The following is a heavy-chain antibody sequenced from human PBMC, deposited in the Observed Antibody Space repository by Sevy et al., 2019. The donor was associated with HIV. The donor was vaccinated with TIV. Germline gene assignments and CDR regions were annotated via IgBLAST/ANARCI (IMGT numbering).Heavy chain of an antibody. V-gene: IGHV3-21*01. J-gene: IGHJ3*02. CDR2: ISSSSSYI. CDR1: GFTFSSYS. Sequence: GGSLRLSCAASGFTFSSYSMNWIRQAPGKGLEWVSSISSSSSYIYYADSVKGRFTISRDNAKNSLYLQMNSLRAEDTAVYYCARTYYDFWSGYHDAFDIWGQRTMVTVSS. D-gene: IGHD3-3*01. CDR3: ARTYYDFWSGYHDAFDI.